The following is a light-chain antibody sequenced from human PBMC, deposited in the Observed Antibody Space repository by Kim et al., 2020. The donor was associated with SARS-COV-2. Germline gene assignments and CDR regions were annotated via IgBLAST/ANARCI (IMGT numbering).Light chain of an antibody. CDR3: CSYAGFNWL. J-gene: IGLJ3*02. Sequence: QSALTQPASVSGSPGQSITISCTGTSSDVMSYNLVSWYQQYPGKAPKLMFYEGTKRPSGVSNRFSGYNSGNTASLTISGLQAEDAADYYCCSYAGFNWLFGGGTQLTVL. V-gene: IGLV2-23*01. CDR1: SSDVMSYNL. CDR2: EGT.